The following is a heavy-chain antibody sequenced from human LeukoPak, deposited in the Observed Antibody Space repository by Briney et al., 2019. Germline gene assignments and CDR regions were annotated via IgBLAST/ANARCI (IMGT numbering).Heavy chain of an antibody. CDR3: ARVDYYGSGSYYRY. V-gene: IGHV1-8*01. D-gene: IGHD3-10*01. CDR1: GYTFTSYD. Sequence: ASVEVSCKASGYTFTSYDINWVRQATGQGLEWMGWMNPNSGNTGYAQKFQGRVTMTRNTSISTAYMELSSLRSEDTAVYYCARVDYYGSGSYYRYWGQGTLVTVSS. CDR2: MNPNSGNT. J-gene: IGHJ4*02.